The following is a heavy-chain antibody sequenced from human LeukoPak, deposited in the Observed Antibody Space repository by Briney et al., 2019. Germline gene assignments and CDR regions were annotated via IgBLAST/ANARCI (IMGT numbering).Heavy chain of an antibody. Sequence: SETLSLTCTVSGGSISSGGYYWGWIRQPPGKGLEWIGSIYYSGSTYYNPSLKSRVTISVDTSKSQFSLKLSSVTAADTAVYYCARLSIAAAFSYDYWGQGTLVTVSS. V-gene: IGHV4-39*07. D-gene: IGHD6-13*01. J-gene: IGHJ4*02. CDR1: GGSISSGGYY. CDR2: IYYSGST. CDR3: ARLSIAAAFSYDY.